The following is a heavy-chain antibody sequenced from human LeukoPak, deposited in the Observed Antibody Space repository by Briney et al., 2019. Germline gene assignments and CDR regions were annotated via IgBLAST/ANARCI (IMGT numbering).Heavy chain of an antibody. Sequence: SETLSLTCTVSGGSISSYYWSWIRQPPGKGLEWIGYIYYSGSTNYNPSLKSRVTISVDRSKNQFSLKLSSVTAADTAVYYCARIGHDLYQTFDFWGNGNLITVSS. D-gene: IGHD2-2*01. J-gene: IGHJ4*01. CDR1: GGSISSYY. V-gene: IGHV4-59*12. CDR3: ARIGHDLYQTFDF. CDR2: IYYSGST.